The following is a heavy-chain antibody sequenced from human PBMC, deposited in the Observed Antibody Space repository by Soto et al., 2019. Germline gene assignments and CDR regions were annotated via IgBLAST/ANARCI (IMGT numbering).Heavy chain of an antibody. CDR2: IYHSGST. D-gene: IGHD5-18*01. V-gene: IGHV4-30-2*01. J-gene: IGHJ4*02. CDR3: VRGSVSYVNFDS. Sequence: QLQLQESGSGLVKPSQTRSLTCAVSGGSISSGGDSWNWIRQPPGKGLEWIGYIYHSGSTYYNPSLKGRVTISVDGSKNHFSLKLTSVTAADTAVYYCVRGSVSYVNFDSWGQGTLVTVSS. CDR1: GGSISSGGDS.